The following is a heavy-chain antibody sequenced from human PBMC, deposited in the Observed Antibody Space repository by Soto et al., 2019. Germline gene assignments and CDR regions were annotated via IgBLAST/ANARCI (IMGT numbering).Heavy chain of an antibody. CDR2: IWYDGSNK. CDR3: ARDREYCSSTSCSNILDY. CDR1: GFTFSNYG. Sequence: GGSLRLSCTASGFTFSNYGMHWVRQAPGKGLEWVAVIWYDGSNKYYADSVKGRFTISRDNSKNTLYLQMNSLRAEDTAVYYCARDREYCSSTSCSNILDYWGQGTLVTVSS. V-gene: IGHV3-33*01. D-gene: IGHD2-2*01. J-gene: IGHJ4*02.